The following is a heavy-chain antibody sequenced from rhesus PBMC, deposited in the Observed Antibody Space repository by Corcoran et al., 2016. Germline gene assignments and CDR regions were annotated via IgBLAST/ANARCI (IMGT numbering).Heavy chain of an antibody. D-gene: IGHD6-43*01. J-gene: IGHJ4*01. Sequence: QVQLQESGPGLVKPSETLSHTCAVSGGSISADYYWSWIRQPPGQGLEWIGYIYGSGGGTNYNPSLKNRVTISIDTSKNQFSLKLSSVTAADTAVYYCARDLAQYSSSSDYFDYWGQGVLVTVSS. CDR3: ARDLAQYSSSSDYFDY. V-gene: IGHV4-106*01. CDR2: IYGSGGGT. CDR1: GGSISADYY.